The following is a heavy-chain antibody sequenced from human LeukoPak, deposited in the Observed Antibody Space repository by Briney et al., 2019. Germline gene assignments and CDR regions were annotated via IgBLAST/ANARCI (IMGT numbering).Heavy chain of an antibody. CDR2: IYYSGST. CDR1: GGSISSYY. Sequence: PSETLSLTCTVSGGSISSYYWSWIRQPPGKGLEWIGYIYYSGSTNYNPSLKSRVTISVDTSKNQFSLKLNSVTAADTAVYYCARTNNVFYYFDYWGQGTLVTVSS. D-gene: IGHD1/OR15-1a*01. J-gene: IGHJ4*02. CDR3: ARTNNVFYYFDY. V-gene: IGHV4-59*12.